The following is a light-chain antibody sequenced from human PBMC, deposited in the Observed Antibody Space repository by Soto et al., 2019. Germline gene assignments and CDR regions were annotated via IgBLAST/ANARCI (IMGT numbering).Light chain of an antibody. CDR2: GAS. CDR1: QSVSNN. CDR3: QHYNNWWT. J-gene: IGKJ1*01. V-gene: IGKV3-15*01. Sequence: EIVMTQSPATLSVSPGERATLSCRASQSVSNNLAWYQKKPGQAPRLLIYGASTRATGIPARFSGSGSGTEFTLTISSLRSEDFAVYYCQHYNNWWTFGQGTRVKIK.